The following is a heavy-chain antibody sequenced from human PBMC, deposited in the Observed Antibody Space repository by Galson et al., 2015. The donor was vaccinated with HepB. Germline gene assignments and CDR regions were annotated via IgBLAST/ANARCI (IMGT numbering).Heavy chain of an antibody. V-gene: IGHV4-4*02. Sequence: SETLSLTCAVSGGSISTPNWWTWVRQSPGKGLEWIGEIYHSGATHFNPSLKSRVIISVDKSKNQFSLNLTSVTAADTAVYFCARNLEGDYPFHYWGQGTLVTVSS. CDR1: GGSISTPNW. D-gene: IGHD4-17*01. CDR2: IYHSGAT. J-gene: IGHJ4*02. CDR3: ARNLEGDYPFHY.